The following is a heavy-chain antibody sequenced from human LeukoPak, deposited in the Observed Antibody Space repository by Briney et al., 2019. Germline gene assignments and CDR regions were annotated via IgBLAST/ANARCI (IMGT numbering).Heavy chain of an antibody. CDR2: IYYSGST. V-gene: IGHV4-39*07. J-gene: IGHJ5*02. D-gene: IGHD4/OR15-4a*01. CDR3: ARAHDYGNWFDP. Sequence: SETLSLTCTVSGGSISSSSYYWGWIRQPPGKGLEWIGSIYYSGSTYYNPSLKSRVTISADTSKNQFSLKLSSVTAADTAVYYCARAHDYGNWFDPWGQGTLVTVSS. CDR1: GGSISSSSYY.